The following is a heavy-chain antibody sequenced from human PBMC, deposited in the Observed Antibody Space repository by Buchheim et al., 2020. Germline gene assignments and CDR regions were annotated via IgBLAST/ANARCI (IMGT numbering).Heavy chain of an antibody. D-gene: IGHD6-19*01. V-gene: IGHV3-23*01. Sequence: EVQLLESGGDLVQPGGSLRLSCAGSGFTSINHALNWVRQAPGKGLEWVSSITGGGVTTYYAESVKGRFTISRDNSRSPLSLQMNSLRAEDTATYFCTRSMAVAGYSFYYYGMDVWGPGTT. CDR3: TRSMAVAGYSFYYYGMDV. J-gene: IGHJ6*02. CDR2: ITGGGVTT. CDR1: GFTSINHA.